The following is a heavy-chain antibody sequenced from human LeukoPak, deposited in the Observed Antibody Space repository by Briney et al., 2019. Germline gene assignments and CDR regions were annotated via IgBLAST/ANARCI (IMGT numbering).Heavy chain of an antibody. CDR1: GYTFTDYY. CDR3: ARAYDYVWGSYRYTAGFDY. Sequence: ASVKVSCKVSGYTFTDYYMHWVQQAPGKGLEWMGLVDPEDGETIYAEKFQGRVTITADTSTDTAYMELSSLRSEDTAVYYCARAYDYVWGSYRYTAGFDYWGQGTLVTVSS. J-gene: IGHJ4*02. D-gene: IGHD3-16*02. CDR2: VDPEDGET. V-gene: IGHV1-69-2*01.